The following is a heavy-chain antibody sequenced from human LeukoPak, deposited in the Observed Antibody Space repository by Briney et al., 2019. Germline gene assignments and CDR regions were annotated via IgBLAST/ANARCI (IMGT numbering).Heavy chain of an antibody. CDR1: GGTFSSYA. CDR3: ARPYYGDYFRFDP. D-gene: IGHD4-17*01. CDR2: IIPILGIA. Sequence: SVKVSCKASGGTFSSYAISWVRQAPGQGLEWMGRIIPILGIANYAQKFQGRVTITADKSTSTAYMELSSLRSEDTAVYYCARPYYGDYFRFDPWGQGTLVTVSS. V-gene: IGHV1-69*04. J-gene: IGHJ5*02.